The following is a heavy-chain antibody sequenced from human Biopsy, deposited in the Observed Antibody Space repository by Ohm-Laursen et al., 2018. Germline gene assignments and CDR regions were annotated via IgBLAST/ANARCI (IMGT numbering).Heavy chain of an antibody. CDR1: GFILNNYG. CDR3: VSFLKDLNMAV. V-gene: IGHV3-74*01. J-gene: IGHJ6*02. CDR2: IKSVGSWT. Sequence: SLRLSCAASGFILNNYGLSWVRQAPGKGLVWVSHIKSVGSWTNYADSVKGRFTISRDNAKNTLYLQMNSLRAEDTAVYYCVSFLKDLNMAVWGQGTTVTVSS. D-gene: IGHD2-15*01.